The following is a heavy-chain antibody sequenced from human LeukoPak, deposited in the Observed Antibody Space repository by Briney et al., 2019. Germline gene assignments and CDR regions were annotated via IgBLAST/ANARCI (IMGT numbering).Heavy chain of an antibody. V-gene: IGHV1-69*05. CDR2: IIPIFGTA. CDR1: GGTFSSYA. Sequence: SVTVSCKASGGTFSSYAISWVRQPPGQGLEWMGGIIPIFGTANYAQTFQGRVTTTTDASTSTAYMELSSLRSEDTAVYYCAREELYSSGWQPSPWGQGTLVTVSS. J-gene: IGHJ5*02. CDR3: AREELYSSGWQPSP. D-gene: IGHD6-19*01.